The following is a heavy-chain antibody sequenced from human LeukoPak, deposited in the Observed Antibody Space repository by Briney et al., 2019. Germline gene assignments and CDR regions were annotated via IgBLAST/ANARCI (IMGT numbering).Heavy chain of an antibody. CDR3: ARHIVGAVDY. D-gene: IGHD1-26*01. J-gene: IGHJ4*02. V-gene: IGHV4-34*01. CDR1: GGSFSGYY. CDR2: INHSGST. Sequence: SETLSLTCAVYGGSFSGYYWSWIRQPPGKGLEWIGEINHSGSTNYNPSLKSRVTISVDTSKDQFSLKLSSVTAADPAVYYCARHIVGAVDYWGQGTLVTVSS.